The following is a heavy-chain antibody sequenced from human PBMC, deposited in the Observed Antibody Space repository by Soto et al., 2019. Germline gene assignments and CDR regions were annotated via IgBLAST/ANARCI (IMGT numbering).Heavy chain of an antibody. J-gene: IGHJ3*02. V-gene: IGHV3-15*01. CDR2: IKSKTDGGTT. CDR1: GFTFSNAW. D-gene: IGHD3-22*01. CDR3: TTDLWYYYDSSGYSLDAFDI. Sequence: PGRSLRLSCAASGFTFSNAWMSWVRQAPGKGLEWVGRIKSKTDGGTTDYAAPVKGRFTISRDDSKNTLYLQMNSLKTEDTAVYYCTTDLWYYYDSSGYSLDAFDIWGQGTMVTVSS.